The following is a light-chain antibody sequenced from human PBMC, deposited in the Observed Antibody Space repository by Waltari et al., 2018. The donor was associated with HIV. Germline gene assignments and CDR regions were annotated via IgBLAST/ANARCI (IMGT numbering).Light chain of an antibody. CDR2: GAT. V-gene: IGKV1-5*03. CDR3: QHYNNS. CDR1: HNINNW. Sequence: DVRMTQSPSTLSGSVGDRVTITCRASHNINNWVAWYQQIPGKAPKLLIYGATTLESGVPSRFSGSRSGTEFTLTISSLQPEDFASYYCQHYNNSFGQGTTL. J-gene: IGKJ2*01.